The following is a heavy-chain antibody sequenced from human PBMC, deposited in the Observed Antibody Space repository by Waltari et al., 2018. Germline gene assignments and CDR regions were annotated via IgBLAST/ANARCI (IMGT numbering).Heavy chain of an antibody. Sequence: QLQLQESGPGLVKPSETLSLTCTVSGGSISSSSYYWGWLRQPPGKGLEWIGSIYYSGSTYYNPSLKSRVTISVDTSKNQFSLKLSSVTAADTAVYYCARHIAVAGIRYYYYYGMDVWGQGTTVTVSS. CDR3: ARHIAVAGIRYYYYYGMDV. J-gene: IGHJ6*02. V-gene: IGHV4-39*01. CDR1: GGSISSSSYY. CDR2: IYYSGST. D-gene: IGHD6-19*01.